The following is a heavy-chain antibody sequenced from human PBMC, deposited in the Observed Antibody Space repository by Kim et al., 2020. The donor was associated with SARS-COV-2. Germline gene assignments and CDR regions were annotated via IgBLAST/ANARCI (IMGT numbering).Heavy chain of an antibody. Sequence: GGSLRLSCAASGFTFSSYAMSWVRQAPGKGLEWVSAISGSGGSTYYADSVKGRFTISRDNSKNTLYLQMNSLRAEDTAVYYCAKTPSGSYYLGTFDPWGQGTRGTVSS. D-gene: IGHD3-10*01. V-gene: IGHV3-23*01. J-gene: IGHJ5*02. CDR1: GFTFSSYA. CDR3: AKTPSGSYYLGTFDP. CDR2: ISGSGGST.